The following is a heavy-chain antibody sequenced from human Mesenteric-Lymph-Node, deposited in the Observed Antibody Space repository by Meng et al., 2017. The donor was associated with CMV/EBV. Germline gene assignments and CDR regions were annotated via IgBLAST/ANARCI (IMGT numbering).Heavy chain of an antibody. Sequence: LTCTVSGGSISSNSYRGGWIRQPPGKGMEWIGSIYFSGTTYYNPSLKNRVTMSVDTSRNQFSLQLNSVTATDTSVYYCARYYGHSFDYWGQGTLVTVSS. CDR3: ARYYGHSFDY. V-gene: IGHV4-39*01. CDR2: IYFSGTT. CDR1: GGSISSNSYR. D-gene: IGHD4-17*01. J-gene: IGHJ4*02.